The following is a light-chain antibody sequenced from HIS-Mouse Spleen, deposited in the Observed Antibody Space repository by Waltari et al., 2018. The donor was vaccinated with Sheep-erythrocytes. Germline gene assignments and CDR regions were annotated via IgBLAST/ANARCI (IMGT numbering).Light chain of an antibody. V-gene: IGLV2-11*01. CDR1: SSDVGGYNY. CDR3: CSYAGSYNHV. J-gene: IGLJ1*01. Sequence: QSALTQPRSVSGSPGQSVTISCTGTSSDVGGYNYVSWYQQHPGKAPKLMIYDVSKRPPGVPDRFSGSKSCKAASLTISGLQVEEEADYYCCSYAGSYNHVFATGTKVTVL. CDR2: DVS.